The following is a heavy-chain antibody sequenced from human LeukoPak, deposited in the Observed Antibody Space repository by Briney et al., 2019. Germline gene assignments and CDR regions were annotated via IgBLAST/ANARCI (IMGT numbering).Heavy chain of an antibody. J-gene: IGHJ6*02. CDR2: LSGSGGST. CDR3: ARCPGTMVRGVTLYGMDV. D-gene: IGHD3-10*01. CDR1: GFTFSNYA. V-gene: IGHV3-23*01. Sequence: HPGGSLRLSCAASGFTFSNYAMSWVRQAPGKGLEWVSALSGSGGSTYYADSVKGRFTISRDNSKNTLYLQMNSLRAEDTAVYYCARCPGTMVRGVTLYGMDVWGQGTTVTVSS.